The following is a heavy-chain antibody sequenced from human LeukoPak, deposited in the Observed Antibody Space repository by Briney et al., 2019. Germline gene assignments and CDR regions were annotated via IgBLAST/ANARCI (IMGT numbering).Heavy chain of an antibody. Sequence: GASVKVSCKASGYTFTSFGISWVRQAPGQGPEWMGWISAYNGNTDYLQKLQDGVTMTTDTSTSTAYMELRSLRSDDTAVYYCARNFLLGGWFGESPDAFDIWGQGTMVTVSS. J-gene: IGHJ3*02. D-gene: IGHD3-10*01. CDR1: GYTFTSFG. CDR3: ARNFLLGGWFGESPDAFDI. CDR2: ISAYNGNT. V-gene: IGHV1-18*01.